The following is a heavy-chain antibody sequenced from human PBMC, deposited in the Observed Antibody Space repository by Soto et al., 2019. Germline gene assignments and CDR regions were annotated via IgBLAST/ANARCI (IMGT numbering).Heavy chain of an antibody. CDR3: GCAYDPSGYSDEYYYYYYMHV. CDR1: GYTFTSYV. Sequence: ASVKVSCKASGYTFTSYVMHWVRQAPGQRLEWMGWINAGNGNTKYSQNFQGRVTITRDTSASTAYMELSSLRSEDTAVYYCGCAYDPSGYSDEYYYYYYMHVWGKGTTVTVSS. D-gene: IGHD5-12*01. CDR2: INAGNGNT. J-gene: IGHJ6*03. V-gene: IGHV1-3*01.